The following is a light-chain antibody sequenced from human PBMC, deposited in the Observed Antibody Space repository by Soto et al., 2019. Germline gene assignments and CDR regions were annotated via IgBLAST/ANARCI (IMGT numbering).Light chain of an antibody. J-gene: IGLJ1*01. Sequence: QSVLAQPASVSGSPGQSITISCTGTSSDVGGYNYVSWYQQRPVKAPKLMIYDVTNRPSGVSDRLSGSKSGNTASLTISGLQAEDEADYYCSSYTRSSTTYVFGTGTKVTVL. CDR3: SSYTRSSTTYV. V-gene: IGLV2-14*01. CDR2: DVT. CDR1: SSDVGGYNY.